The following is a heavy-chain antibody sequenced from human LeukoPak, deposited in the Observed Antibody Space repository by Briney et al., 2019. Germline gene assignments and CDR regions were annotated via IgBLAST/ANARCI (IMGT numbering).Heavy chain of an antibody. CDR3: ARDGSSDAFDI. V-gene: IGHV4-59*01. Sequence: SETLSLTCTVSGGSISSYYWSWIRQPPGKGLEWIGYIYYSGSTNYNPSLKSRVTVSVDTSKNQFSLKLSSVTAADTAVYYCARDGSSDAFDIWGQGTMVPVSS. D-gene: IGHD1-26*01. CDR1: GGSISSYY. CDR2: IYYSGST. J-gene: IGHJ3*02.